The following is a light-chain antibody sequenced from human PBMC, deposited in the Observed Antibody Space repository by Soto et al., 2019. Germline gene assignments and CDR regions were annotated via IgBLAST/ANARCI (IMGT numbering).Light chain of an antibody. Sequence: EIVMTQSPATLSVSPGERATLSCRASQSVSSNLAWYQQKPGQAPRLLIFGASTRATGIPARFSGSGSGTEFTLIISSLQSEDAAIYYCQQYNASPPLTFGGGTKAEIK. J-gene: IGKJ4*01. CDR3: QQYNASPPLT. CDR1: QSVSSN. V-gene: IGKV3-15*01. CDR2: GAS.